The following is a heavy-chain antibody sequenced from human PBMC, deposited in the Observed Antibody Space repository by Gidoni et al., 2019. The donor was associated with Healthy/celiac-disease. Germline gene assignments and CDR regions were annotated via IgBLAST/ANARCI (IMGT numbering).Heavy chain of an antibody. V-gene: IGHV3-30*01. CDR3: ARDPKIVLMVYAMDGYFDY. J-gene: IGHJ4*02. CDR1: GVTLSSYA. CDR2: RSYDGSNK. D-gene: IGHD2-8*01. Sequence: QVQLVESGGGVVQPGRSLRLSCAASGVTLSSYAMNWVRQDPGKGLEWVAVRSYDGSNKYYADSVQGRCTISRDNSKNTLYLQMNSLRAEDTAVYYCARDPKIVLMVYAMDGYFDYWGQGTLVTVSS.